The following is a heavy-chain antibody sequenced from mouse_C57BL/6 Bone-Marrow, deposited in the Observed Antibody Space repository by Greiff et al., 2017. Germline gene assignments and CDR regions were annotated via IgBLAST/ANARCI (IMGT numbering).Heavy chain of an antibody. CDR2: IYPRSGNT. J-gene: IGHJ1*03. Sequence: VQLQESGAELARPGASVKLSCKASGYTFTSYGISWVKQGTGQGLEWIGEIYPRSGNTYYNEKFKGKATLTADKSSSTAYMELRSLTSEDSAVYFGARSGYHEGYFDVWGTGTTVTVSS. CDR1: GYTFTSYG. D-gene: IGHD2-2*01. CDR3: ARSGYHEGYFDV. V-gene: IGHV1-81*01.